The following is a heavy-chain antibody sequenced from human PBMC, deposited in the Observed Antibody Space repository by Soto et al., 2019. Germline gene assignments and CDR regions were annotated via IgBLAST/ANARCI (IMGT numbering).Heavy chain of an antibody. CDR2: IKSITDGGTT. CDR1: GFTFSNVW. V-gene: IGHV3-15*07. D-gene: IGHD6-19*01. CDR3: TPLALKYSSGWYEFSD. Sequence: EVQLVESGGGLVKPGGSLRLSCAASGFTFSNVWMNWVRQAPGKGLEWVGRIKSITDGGTTDYAAPMKGRFTISRDDSKNTLYLQMNSLKTEDTAVYYCTPLALKYSSGWYEFSDWGQGTLVTVSS. J-gene: IGHJ4*02.